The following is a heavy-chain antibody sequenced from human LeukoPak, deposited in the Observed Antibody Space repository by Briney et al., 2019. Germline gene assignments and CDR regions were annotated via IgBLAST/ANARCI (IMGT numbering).Heavy chain of an antibody. V-gene: IGHV4-34*01. Sequence: SETLSLTCAVYGGSFSGYYWSWIRQPPGKGLEWIGSIYYSGSTYYNPSLKSRDTISVDTSKNQFSLKLSSVTAADTAVYYCARLGPAAISYFDYWGQGTLVTVSS. CDR3: ARLGPAAISYFDY. D-gene: IGHD6-13*01. CDR1: GGSFSGYY. CDR2: IYYSGST. J-gene: IGHJ4*02.